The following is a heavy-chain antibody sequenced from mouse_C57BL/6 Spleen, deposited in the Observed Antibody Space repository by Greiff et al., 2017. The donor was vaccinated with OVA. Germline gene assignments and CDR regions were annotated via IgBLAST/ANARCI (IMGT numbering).Heavy chain of an antibody. D-gene: IGHD1-1*01. V-gene: IGHV1-61*01. J-gene: IGHJ4*01. CDR3: AREGYYGSSAMDY. CDR1: GYTFTSYW. Sequence: QVHVKQPGAELVRPGSSVKLSCKASGYTFTSYWMDWVKQRPGQGLEWIGNIYPSDSETHYNQKFKDKATLTVDKSSSTAYMQLSSLTSEDSAVYYCAREGYYGSSAMDYWGQGTSVTVSS. CDR2: IYPSDSET.